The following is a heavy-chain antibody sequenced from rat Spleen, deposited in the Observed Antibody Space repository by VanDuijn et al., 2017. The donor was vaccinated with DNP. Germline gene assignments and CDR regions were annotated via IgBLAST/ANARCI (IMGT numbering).Heavy chain of an antibody. CDR1: VDSPSCNFR. CDR2: INGAGNT. CDR3: AIQLGVFDY. D-gene: IGHD5-1*01. V-gene: IGHV3-3*01. J-gene: IGHJ2*01. Sequence: SVPVDSPSCNFRWSWIRKFPGNKLEWMGYINGAGNTNYNPSLKSRISITRDTSKNQFFLQVNSVTTEDSATYYCAIQLGVFDYWGQGVLVTVSS.